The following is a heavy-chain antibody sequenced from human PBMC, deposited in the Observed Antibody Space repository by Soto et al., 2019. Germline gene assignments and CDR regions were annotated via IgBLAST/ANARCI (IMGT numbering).Heavy chain of an antibody. V-gene: IGHV3-23*01. CDR3: AKSLRPSASTTYYFDY. D-gene: IGHD4-17*01. J-gene: IGHJ4*02. CDR2: INPSGDIT. CDR1: GLTFSRYA. Sequence: EEQLLESGGGLVQPGGSLRLSCAASGLTFSRYAMSWVRQAPGKGLEWVSIINPSGDITYYGDSVKGRFTISRDNSKNTLSLQMNSLRAEDTAVYYCAKSLRPSASTTYYFDYRGQGTLVTVSS.